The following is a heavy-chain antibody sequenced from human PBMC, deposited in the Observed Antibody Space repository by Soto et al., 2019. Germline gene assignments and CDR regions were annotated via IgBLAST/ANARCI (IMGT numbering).Heavy chain of an antibody. CDR2: VASDGGNK. CDR1: GFDFSNYA. J-gene: IGHJ4*02. V-gene: IGHV3-30*03. Sequence: QVRLVESGGGVVQPGGSLRLSCAASGFDFSNYAMHWVRKALGKGLEWVALVASDGGNKYYGDGVKGRFTISRGNSKSTLDLQRNSLRAEDTAVYFCALLEGGPQGNFDYWGQGILVTVSS. CDR3: ALLEGGPQGNFDY. D-gene: IGHD3-10*01.